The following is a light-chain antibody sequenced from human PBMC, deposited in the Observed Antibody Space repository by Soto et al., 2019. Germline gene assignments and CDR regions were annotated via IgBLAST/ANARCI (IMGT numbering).Light chain of an antibody. CDR3: QSYDSSNLII. J-gene: IGLJ2*01. CDR1: SGSIASNY. Sequence: NFMLTQPHSVSESPGKTVTISCTRSSGSIASNYVQWYRQRPGSAPTPVIYEDTERPSGLPDRFSGSIDTSSNSASLTIFELKTEDEADYYCQSYDSSNLIIFGGGTQLTVL. CDR2: EDT. V-gene: IGLV6-57*04.